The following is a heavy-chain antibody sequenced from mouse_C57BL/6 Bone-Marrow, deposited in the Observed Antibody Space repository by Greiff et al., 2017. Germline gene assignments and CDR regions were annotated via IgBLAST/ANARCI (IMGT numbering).Heavy chain of an antibody. Sequence: QVQLQQPGAELVMPGASVKLSCKASGYTFTSYWMHWVKQRPGQGLEWIGEIDPSDSYTNYNQKFKGKSTLTVDKSSSTAYMQLSSLTSEDSEVYYCARGGYVPDYWGQGTTLTVSS. CDR3: ARGGYVPDY. CDR1: GYTFTSYW. J-gene: IGHJ2*01. D-gene: IGHD3-2*02. V-gene: IGHV1-69*01. CDR2: IDPSDSYT.